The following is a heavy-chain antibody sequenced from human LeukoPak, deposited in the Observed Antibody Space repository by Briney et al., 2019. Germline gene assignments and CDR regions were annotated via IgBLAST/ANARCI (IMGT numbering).Heavy chain of an antibody. V-gene: IGHV4-39*01. J-gene: IGHJ4*02. Sequence: TSEALSLTCTVSGGSISSSSYYWGWIRQPPGKGLEWIGRISYSGSTYYNPSFKSRVTISVDKSKNQFSLKLSSVTAADTAVFYCARHDTAMVIDYWGQGTLVTVSS. CDR1: GGSISSSSYY. D-gene: IGHD5-18*01. CDR2: ISYSGST. CDR3: ARHDTAMVIDY.